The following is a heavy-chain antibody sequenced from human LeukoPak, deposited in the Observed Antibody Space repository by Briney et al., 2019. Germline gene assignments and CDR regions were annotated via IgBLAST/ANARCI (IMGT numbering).Heavy chain of an antibody. CDR1: GGTFSSYT. CDR2: ISAYNGNT. CDR3: ARGPYSSSSDY. J-gene: IGHJ4*02. D-gene: IGHD6-13*01. V-gene: IGHV1-18*01. Sequence: APVKVSCKASGGTFSSYTISWVRQAPGQGLEWMGWISAYNGNTNYAQKLQGRVTMTTDTSTSTAYMELRSLRSDDTAVYYCARGPYSSSSDYWGQGTLVTVSS.